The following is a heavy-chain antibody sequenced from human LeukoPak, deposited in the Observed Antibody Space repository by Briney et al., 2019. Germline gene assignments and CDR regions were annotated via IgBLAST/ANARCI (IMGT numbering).Heavy chain of an antibody. CDR1: GFTFSSYW. J-gene: IGHJ4*02. D-gene: IGHD5-18*01. V-gene: IGHV3-23*01. CDR2: ISGSGGGT. Sequence: PGGSLRLSCAASGFTFSSYWMSWVRQAAGKGLEWVSLISGSGGGTYYADSVKGRFTISRDNSKNTLYLQMNSLRAEDTAVYYCAKGVEYSYGPDFDYWGQGTLVTVSS. CDR3: AKGVEYSYGPDFDY.